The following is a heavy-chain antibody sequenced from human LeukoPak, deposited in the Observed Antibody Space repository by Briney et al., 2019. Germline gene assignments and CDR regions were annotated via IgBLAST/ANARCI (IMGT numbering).Heavy chain of an antibody. D-gene: IGHD1-26*01. J-gene: IGHJ5*02. CDR2: IYHSGST. CDR3: ARVVEDWFDP. V-gene: IGHV4-30-2*01. CDR1: GGSISSGGYS. Sequence: PSQTLSLTCAVSGGSISSGGYSWSWIRQPPGKGLEWIGYIYHSGSTYYNPSRKSRVTISADRSKNQFSLKLSSVTAADTAVYYCARVVEDWFDPWGQGTLVTVSS.